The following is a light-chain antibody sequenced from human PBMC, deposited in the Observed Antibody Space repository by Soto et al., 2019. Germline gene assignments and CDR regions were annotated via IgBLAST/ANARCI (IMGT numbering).Light chain of an antibody. CDR2: LEGSGSY. CDR3: ETWDSNTHTV. J-gene: IGLJ3*02. V-gene: IGLV4-60*02. Sequence: QPVLTQSASASASVGSSVKLTCTLSSGHSSYIIAWHQQQPGKAPRYLMKLEGSGSYNKGGGVPDRFSGSSSGADRYLTISNLQFEDEADYYCETWDSNTHTVFGGGTKLTV. CDR1: SGHSSYI.